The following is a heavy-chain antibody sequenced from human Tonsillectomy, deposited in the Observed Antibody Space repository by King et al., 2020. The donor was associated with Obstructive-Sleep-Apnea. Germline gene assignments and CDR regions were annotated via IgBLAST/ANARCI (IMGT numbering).Heavy chain of an antibody. CDR1: GFTFSKYA. Sequence: VQLVESGGGFVQPGGSLRLSCSVSGFTFSKYAMHWVRQAPGKGLQYLSIISANGISTYYADSVKGRFIISRDNSKSTLYLQMSSLRPEDTAIYYCVYVGYNRNDGRTPFDNLGQGTLVTGAS. J-gene: IGHJ4*02. D-gene: IGHD1-1*01. CDR3: VYVGYNRNDGRTPFDN. V-gene: IGHV3-64D*09. CDR2: ISANGIST.